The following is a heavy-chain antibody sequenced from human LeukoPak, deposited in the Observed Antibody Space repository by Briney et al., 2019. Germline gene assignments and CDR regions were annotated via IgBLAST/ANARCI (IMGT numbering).Heavy chain of an antibody. CDR2: IYYSGTT. CDR1: GGPISIYY. V-gene: IGHV4-59*01. D-gene: IGHD3-22*01. CDR3: ARGPRYDSSGYYYFDY. Sequence: KPSETLSLTCTVSGGPISIYYWSWIRQPPGKGREWIGYIYYSGTTNYNPSLKSRVTISLDTSKNQFSLKLSSVTAADTAVYYCARGPRYDSSGYYYFDYWGQGTLVTVSS. J-gene: IGHJ4*02.